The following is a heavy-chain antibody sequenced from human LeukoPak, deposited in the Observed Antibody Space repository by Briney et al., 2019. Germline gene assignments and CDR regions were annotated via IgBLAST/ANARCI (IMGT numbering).Heavy chain of an antibody. Sequence: PGGSLRLSCAASGFTFSSYAMSWVRQAPGKGLEWVANIKQDGSEKYYVDSVKGRFTISRDNAKNSLYLQMNSLRAEDTAVYYCARDRLDYDYVWGSYRHYGMDVWGQGTTVTVSS. J-gene: IGHJ6*02. V-gene: IGHV3-7*01. D-gene: IGHD3-16*02. CDR1: GFTFSSYA. CDR3: ARDRLDYDYVWGSYRHYGMDV. CDR2: IKQDGSEK.